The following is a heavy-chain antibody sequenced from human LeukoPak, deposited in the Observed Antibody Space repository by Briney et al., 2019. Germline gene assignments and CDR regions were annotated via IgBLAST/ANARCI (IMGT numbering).Heavy chain of an antibody. CDR1: GGSISSYY. V-gene: IGHV4-59*08. Sequence: SETLSLTCTVSGGSISSYYWSWIRQPPGKGLEWIGYIYYSGSTNYNPSLKSRVTISVDTSKNQFSLKLSSVTAADTAVYCCARHVKSMVRGPFDYWGQGTLVTVSS. CDR2: IYYSGST. D-gene: IGHD3-10*01. CDR3: ARHVKSMVRGPFDY. J-gene: IGHJ4*02.